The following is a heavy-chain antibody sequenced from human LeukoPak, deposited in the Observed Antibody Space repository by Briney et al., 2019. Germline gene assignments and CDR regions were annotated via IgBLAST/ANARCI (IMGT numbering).Heavy chain of an antibody. CDR2: IMQDGSEG. CDR3: ARAHNWKYGTFDY. CDR1: GLTFSSYW. Sequence: GGSLRLSCAASGLTFSSYWMAWVRQAPGKGLEWVANIMQDGSEGYYVDSVKGRLTISRDNAKNSLYLQMNSLRAEDTAVYYCARAHNWKYGTFDYWGQGTLVTVSS. V-gene: IGHV3-7*01. D-gene: IGHD1-7*01. J-gene: IGHJ4*02.